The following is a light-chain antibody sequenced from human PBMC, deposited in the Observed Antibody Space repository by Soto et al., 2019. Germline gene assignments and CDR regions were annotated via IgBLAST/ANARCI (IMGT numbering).Light chain of an antibody. J-gene: IGKJ1*01. CDR2: GAS. CDR1: QSVSNNY. Sequence: MVLTQSPGTLSLSPCERASLSLRASQSVSNNYLAWYQQKPGQAPRLLIYGASNRATGIPDRFSGSGSGTDFTLTISRLEPEDFAVYYCQQYGSSGTSGQGTKVDIK. V-gene: IGKV3-20*01. CDR3: QQYGSSGT.